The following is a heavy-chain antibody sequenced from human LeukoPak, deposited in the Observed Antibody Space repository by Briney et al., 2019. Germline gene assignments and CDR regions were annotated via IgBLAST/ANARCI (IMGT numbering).Heavy chain of an antibody. J-gene: IGHJ4*02. CDR2: ITGSGGST. Sequence: PGGSLRLSCAASGFDFSSNWMHWVRQAPGKGLEWVSGITGSGGSTYYADSVKGRFTTSRDNSKNTLYLQMNSLRAEDTAVYYCATGFARGNSYWGQGTLVTVSS. CDR3: ATGFARGNSY. CDR1: GFDFSSNW. V-gene: IGHV3-23*01. D-gene: IGHD1-7*01.